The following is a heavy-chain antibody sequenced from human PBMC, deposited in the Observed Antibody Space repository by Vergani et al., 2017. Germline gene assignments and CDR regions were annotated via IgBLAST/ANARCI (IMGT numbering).Heavy chain of an antibody. CDR1: GFTFSSYA. CDR2: ISSNGGST. Sequence: EVQLVESGGGLVQPGGSLRLSCAASGFTFSSYAMHWVRQAPGKGLEYVSAISSNGGSTYYANSVKGRFTISRDNSKNTLYLQMGSLRAEDMAVYYCAEGRIDYGSGAHKELTDYWGQGTLVTVSS. D-gene: IGHD3-10*01. CDR3: AEGRIDYGSGAHKELTDY. J-gene: IGHJ4*02. V-gene: IGHV3-64*01.